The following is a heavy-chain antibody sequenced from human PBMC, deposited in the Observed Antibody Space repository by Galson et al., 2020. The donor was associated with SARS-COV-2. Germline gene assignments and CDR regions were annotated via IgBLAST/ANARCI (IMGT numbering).Heavy chain of an antibody. Sequence: SQTLSLTCTVSGGSISSYYWSWIRQPAGKGLEWIGRIYTSGSTNYNPSLKSRVTMSVDTSKNQFSLKLSSVTAADTAVYYCARDRGYCSGGSCHPLDYWGQGTLVTVSS. CDR3: ARDRGYCSGGSCHPLDY. CDR1: GGSISSYY. D-gene: IGHD2-15*01. J-gene: IGHJ4*02. V-gene: IGHV4-4*07. CDR2: IYTSGST.